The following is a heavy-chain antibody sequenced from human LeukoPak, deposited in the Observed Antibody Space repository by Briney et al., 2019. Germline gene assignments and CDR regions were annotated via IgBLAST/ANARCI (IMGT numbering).Heavy chain of an antibody. CDR1: GYSFTSYW. V-gene: IGHV5-51*01. Sequence: GESLKISCKGSGYSFTSYWIGWVRQMPGKGLEWMGIVFPGDSDSRYSPSFQGQATISVDKSISTAYLQWSSLKASDTAIYYCARHRVADKPDYGDYEGGGCFDYWGQGTLVTVSS. CDR2: VFPGDSDS. D-gene: IGHD4-17*01. CDR3: ARHRVADKPDYGDYEGGGCFDY. J-gene: IGHJ4*02.